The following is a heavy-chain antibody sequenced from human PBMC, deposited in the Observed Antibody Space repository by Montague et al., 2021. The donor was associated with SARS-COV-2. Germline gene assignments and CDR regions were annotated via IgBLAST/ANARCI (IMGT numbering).Heavy chain of an antibody. D-gene: IGHD4-23*01. Sequence: SETLSLTCAVCGGSLSGFYWTWIRQAPGKGLEWVGEITHGGSTSYSPALKSRLTISLDTSKNQFSLKLDSVTAADTATYYCARGHGYRGNDYFDSWGQGALVIVSS. J-gene: IGHJ4*02. CDR3: ARGHGYRGNDYFDS. CDR1: GGSLSGFY. V-gene: IGHV4-34*01. CDR2: ITHGGST.